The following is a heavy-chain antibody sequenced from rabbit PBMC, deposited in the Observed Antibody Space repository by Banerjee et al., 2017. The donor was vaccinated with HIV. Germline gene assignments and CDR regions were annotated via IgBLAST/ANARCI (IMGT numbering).Heavy chain of an antibody. D-gene: IGHD6-1*01. V-gene: IGHV1S45*01. CDR1: GFSFSSSYY. CDR2: IYLGSSGST. J-gene: IGHJ4*01. CDR3: AREGAWNYAFAL. Sequence: QEQLVESGGGLVQPEGSLTLTCTASGFSFSSSYYMCWVRQAPGKGLEWIACIYLGSSGSTYYASWAKGRFTISKTSSTTVTLQMTSLTAADTATYFCAREGAWNYAFALWGQGTLVTVS.